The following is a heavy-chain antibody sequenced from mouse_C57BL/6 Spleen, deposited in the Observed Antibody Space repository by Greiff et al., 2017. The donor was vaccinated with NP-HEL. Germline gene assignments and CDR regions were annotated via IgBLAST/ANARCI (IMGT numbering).Heavy chain of an antibody. V-gene: IGHV1-69*01. CDR2: IDPSDSYT. Sequence: VQLQQPGAELVMPGASVKLSCKASGYTFTSYWMHWVKQRPGQGLEWIGEIDPSDSYTNYNQKFKGKSTLTVDKSSSTAYMQLSSLTSEDSAVYYCARSNGKSRRYFDVWGTGTTVTVSS. CDR1: GYTFTSYW. CDR3: ARSNGKSRRYFDV. J-gene: IGHJ1*03. D-gene: IGHD2-1*01.